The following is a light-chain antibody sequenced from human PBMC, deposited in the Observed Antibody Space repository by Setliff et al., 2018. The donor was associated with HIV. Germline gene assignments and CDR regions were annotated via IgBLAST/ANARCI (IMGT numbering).Light chain of an antibody. Sequence: QSALTQPASVSASPGQSITISCTGTSSDVGGYNFVSWYQQHPGKAPNLIIYDVRNRPSGISNRFSGSKSGNTASLTISGLQAEDEADYYCSSYSSSSTLVVGGGTK. CDR3: SSYSSSSTLV. J-gene: IGLJ2*01. CDR1: SSDVGGYNF. CDR2: DVR. V-gene: IGLV2-14*03.